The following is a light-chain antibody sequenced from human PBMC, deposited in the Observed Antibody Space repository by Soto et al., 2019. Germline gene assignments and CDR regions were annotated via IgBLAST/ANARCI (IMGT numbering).Light chain of an antibody. CDR3: QQTYSTLWT. CDR1: QSISSY. Sequence: DIPMTQSPSSLSASVGDRVTITCRARQSISSYLNWYQQKPGKAPKLLIFGASSLQSGVPSRFSGSGSGTDFTLTISSLQPEDFATYYCQQTYSTLWTFGQGTKVEIK. J-gene: IGKJ1*01. CDR2: GAS. V-gene: IGKV1-39*01.